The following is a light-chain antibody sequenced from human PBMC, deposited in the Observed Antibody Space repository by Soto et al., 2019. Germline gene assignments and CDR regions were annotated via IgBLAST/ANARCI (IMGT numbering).Light chain of an antibody. Sequence: EIVLTQSPGTLSLSPGERATLSCRASQSVSSSYLAWYKQKPGQAPRLLICGASSRATGIPDRFSGSGSGTDFTLTISRLEPEDFAVYYCQQYGSSPLYTFGQGTKLEIK. CDR1: QSVSSSY. V-gene: IGKV3-20*01. CDR2: GAS. J-gene: IGKJ2*01. CDR3: QQYGSSPLYT.